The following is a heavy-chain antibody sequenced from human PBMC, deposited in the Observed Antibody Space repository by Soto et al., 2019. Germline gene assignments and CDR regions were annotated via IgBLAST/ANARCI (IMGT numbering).Heavy chain of an antibody. CDR2: INPNSGGT. J-gene: IGHJ4*02. CDR1: GYTFTGYY. D-gene: IGHD6-6*01. CDR3: AKPRRNSSLGAFDS. V-gene: IGHV1-2*02. Sequence: ASVKVSCKTSGYTFTGYYMHWVRQAPGQGLEWMGWINPNSGGTKYAQKFQGRVTLTRDTSISTTYMELSSLISEDTAVYYCAKPRRNSSLGAFDSWGLVTRVTVS.